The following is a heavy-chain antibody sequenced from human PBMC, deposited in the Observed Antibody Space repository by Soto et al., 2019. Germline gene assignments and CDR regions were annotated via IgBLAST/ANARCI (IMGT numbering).Heavy chain of an antibody. D-gene: IGHD3-10*01. CDR2: FDAEDGKT. J-gene: IGHJ4*02. V-gene: IGHV1-24*01. Sequence: ASVKVSCKASGFTFTSSAVQWVRQARGQRLEWMGGFDAEDGKTIYAQKFQGRVTMTKDTSTDTAYMELSSLRSEDTAVYYCATFLSRITMVRGVIQDYWGQGTLVTVS. CDR3: ATFLSRITMVRGVIQDY. CDR1: GFTFTSSA.